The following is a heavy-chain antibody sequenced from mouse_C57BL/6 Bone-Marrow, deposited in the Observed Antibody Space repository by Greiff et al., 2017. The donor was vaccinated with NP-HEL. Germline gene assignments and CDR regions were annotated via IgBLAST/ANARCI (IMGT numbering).Heavy chain of an antibody. CDR2: INPNNGGT. V-gene: IGHV1-26*01. D-gene: IGHD2-1*01. CDR3: ARSLYYLDY. J-gene: IGHJ2*01. Sequence: EVQLQQSGPELVKPGASVKISCKASGYTFTDYYMNWVKQSHGKSLEWIGDINPNNGGTSYNQKFKGKATLTVDKSSSTAYMELRSLTSEDSAVYYCARSLYYLDYWGQGTTLTVSS. CDR1: GYTFTDYY.